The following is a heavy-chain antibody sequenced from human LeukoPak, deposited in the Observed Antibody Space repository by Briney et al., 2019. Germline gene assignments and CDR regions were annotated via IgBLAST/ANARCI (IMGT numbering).Heavy chain of an antibody. Sequence: PGGSLRLSCAASGFTFSSYAMSWVRQAPGKGLEWVSAISGSGGSTYYADSVKGRFTISRDNSKNTLYLQMNSLRAEDTAVYYCAKGDQITIFGVVTEDAFDIWGQGTMVTVSS. CDR3: AKGDQITIFGVVTEDAFDI. V-gene: IGHV3-23*01. J-gene: IGHJ3*02. CDR1: GFTFSSYA. CDR2: ISGSGGST. D-gene: IGHD3-3*01.